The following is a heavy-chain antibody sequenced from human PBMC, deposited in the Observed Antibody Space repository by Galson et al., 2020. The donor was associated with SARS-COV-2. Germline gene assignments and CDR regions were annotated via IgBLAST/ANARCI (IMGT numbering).Heavy chain of an antibody. CDR3: ARGRGDMRYSSSWVECYYYCDGMGV. Sequence: SQTLSLTCAISGDSVSSNSAAWNWIRQSPSRGLEWLGRTYYRSKWYNDYAVSVKSRITINPDTSKNQFSLQLNSVTPEDTAVYYCARGRGDMRYSSSWVECYYYCDGMGVWGQGTTVTVSS. J-gene: IGHJ6*02. V-gene: IGHV6-1*01. CDR1: GDSVSSNSAA. CDR2: TYYRSKWYN. D-gene: IGHD6-13*01.